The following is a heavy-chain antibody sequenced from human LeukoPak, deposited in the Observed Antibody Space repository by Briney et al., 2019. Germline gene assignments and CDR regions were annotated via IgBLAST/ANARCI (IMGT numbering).Heavy chain of an antibody. D-gene: IGHD4-23*01. Sequence: SETLSLTCTVSGGSISSYYWSWIRQPPGKGLEWIGYTYYSGSTNYNPSLKSRVTISVDTSKNQFSLKLSSVTAADTAVYYCARTTNPDYGGNPYPWGQGTLVTVSS. V-gene: IGHV4-59*08. CDR1: GGSISSYY. CDR2: TYYSGST. J-gene: IGHJ5*02. CDR3: ARTTNPDYGGNPYP.